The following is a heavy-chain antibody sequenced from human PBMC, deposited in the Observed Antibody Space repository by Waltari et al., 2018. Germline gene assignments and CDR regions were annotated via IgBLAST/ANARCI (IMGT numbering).Heavy chain of an antibody. Sequence: EVQLVESGGGLVKPGDSLRLSCVASGFTFANAWTTWVRQAPGEGLEWVGRLKSKAEGGTTDYAAPVKGRFAISRDDSKDTAYLQMNSLKTEDTAMYFCTTEGGRTWPMYWGQGTLVTVSS. J-gene: IGHJ4*02. CDR3: TTEGGRTWPMY. CDR1: GFTFANAW. CDR2: LKSKAEGGTT. D-gene: IGHD2-2*01. V-gene: IGHV3-15*01.